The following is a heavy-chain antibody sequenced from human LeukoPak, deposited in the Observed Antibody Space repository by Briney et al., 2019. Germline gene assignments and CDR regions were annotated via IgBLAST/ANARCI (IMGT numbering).Heavy chain of an antibody. CDR2: MNPNSGNT. J-gene: IGHJ3*02. Sequence: ASVKVSCKASGYTFTSYDINWVRQATGQGLEWMGWMNPNSGNTGYAQKFQGRVTMTRNTSISTAYMELSSLRSEDTAVYYCASEDSSGLDAFDIWGQGTMVTVSS. V-gene: IGHV1-8*01. D-gene: IGHD3-22*01. CDR1: GYTFTSYD. CDR3: ASEDSSGLDAFDI.